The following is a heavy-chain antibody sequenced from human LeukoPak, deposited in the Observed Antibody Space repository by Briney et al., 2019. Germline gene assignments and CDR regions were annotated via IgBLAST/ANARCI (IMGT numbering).Heavy chain of an antibody. Sequence: SETLSLTCAVYGGSFSGYYWSWIRQPPGKGLEWIGEINHSGSTNYNPSLKSRVTISVDTSKNQISLKLSSVTAADTAVYYCARGIAAAAFYYWGQGTLVTVSS. D-gene: IGHD6-13*01. J-gene: IGHJ4*02. CDR1: GGSFSGYY. CDR2: INHSGST. CDR3: ARGIAAAAFYY. V-gene: IGHV4-34*01.